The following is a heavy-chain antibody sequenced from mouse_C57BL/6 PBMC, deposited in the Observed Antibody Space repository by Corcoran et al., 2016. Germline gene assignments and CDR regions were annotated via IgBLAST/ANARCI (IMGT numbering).Heavy chain of an antibody. Sequence: QVQLKQCGAELVRPGASVKLSCKASGYTFTDYYINWVKQRPGQGLEWIARIYPGSGNTYYNEKFKGKATLTAEKSSSTAYMQLSSLTSEDSAVYFCARDGYSDYYFDYWGQGTTLTVSS. CDR2: IYPGSGNT. V-gene: IGHV1-76*01. CDR3: ARDGYSDYYFDY. CDR1: GYTFTDYY. D-gene: IGHD2-3*01. J-gene: IGHJ2*01.